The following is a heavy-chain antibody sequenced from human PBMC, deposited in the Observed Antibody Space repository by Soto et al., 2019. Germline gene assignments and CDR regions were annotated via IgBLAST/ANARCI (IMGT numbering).Heavy chain of an antibody. CDR2: ISAYNGNT. D-gene: IGHD1-7*01. V-gene: IGHV1-18*01. CDR3: ARWAYSSYNWNYFDNPSGYYSYMDV. CDR1: GYTFTSYG. J-gene: IGHJ6*03. Sequence: ASVKVSCKASGYTFTSYGISWVRQAPGQGLKWMGWISAYNGNTNYAQKLQGRVTMTTDTSTSTAYMELRSLRSDDTAVYYCARWAYSSYNWNYFDNPSGYYSYMDVWGKGTTVTVSS.